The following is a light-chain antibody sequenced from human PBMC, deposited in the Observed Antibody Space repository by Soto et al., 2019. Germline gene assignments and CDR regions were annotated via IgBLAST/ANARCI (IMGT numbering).Light chain of an antibody. CDR3: QQRTNWFS. V-gene: IGKV3-11*01. J-gene: IGKJ3*01. CDR2: AAS. CDR1: QSLTYN. Sequence: EVVLTQSPATLSLSPGEGATLSCRASQSLTYNLAWYQQKPGQAPRLLIYAASIRASGIPARFSGSGSGTDFTLTISSLDPEDAAVYSCQQRTNWFSFGPGTKVEI.